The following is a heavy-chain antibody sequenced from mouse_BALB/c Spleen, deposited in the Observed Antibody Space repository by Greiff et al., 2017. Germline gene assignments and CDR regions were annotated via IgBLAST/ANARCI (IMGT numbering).Heavy chain of an antibody. J-gene: IGHJ4*01. CDR2: IWSGGST. D-gene: IGHD3-1*01. CDR1: GFSLTSYG. CDR3: ATTARATDYYAMDY. V-gene: IGHV2-2*02. Sequence: QVQLQQSGPGLVQPSQSLSITCTVSGFSLTSYGVHWVRQSPGKGLEWLGVIWSGGSTDYNAAFISRLSISKDNSKSQVFFKMNSLQANDTAIYYCATTARATDYYAMDYWGQGTSVTVSS.